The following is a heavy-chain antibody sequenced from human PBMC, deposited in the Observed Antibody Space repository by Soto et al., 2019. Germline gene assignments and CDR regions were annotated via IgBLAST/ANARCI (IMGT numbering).Heavy chain of an antibody. D-gene: IGHD3-10*01. CDR3: ARDNYGSGSYYNRAHAFDI. V-gene: IGHV4-31*03. CDR1: GGSISSGGYY. J-gene: IGHJ3*02. Sequence: TSETLSLTCTVSGGSISSGGYYWSWIRQHPGKGLEWIGYIYYSGSTYYNPSLKSRVTISVDTSKNQFSLKLSSVTAADTAVYYCARDNYGSGSYYNRAHAFDIWGQGTMVTVSS. CDR2: IYYSGST.